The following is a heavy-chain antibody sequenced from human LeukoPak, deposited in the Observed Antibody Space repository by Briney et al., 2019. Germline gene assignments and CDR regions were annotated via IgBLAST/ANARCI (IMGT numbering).Heavy chain of an antibody. Sequence: SETLSLTCTVSGGSISSSSYYWGWIRQPPGKGLEWIGSIYYSGSTYYNPSLKSRVTISVDTSKNQFSLKLSSVTAADTAVYYCARGAYYYDSSGYPAIDHWGQGTLVTVSS. CDR2: IYYSGST. V-gene: IGHV4-39*01. CDR1: GGSISSSSYY. D-gene: IGHD3-22*01. CDR3: ARGAYYYDSSGYPAIDH. J-gene: IGHJ4*02.